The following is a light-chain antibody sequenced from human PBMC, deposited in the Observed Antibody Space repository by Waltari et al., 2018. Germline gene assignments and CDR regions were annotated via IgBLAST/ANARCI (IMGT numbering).Light chain of an antibody. CDR2: KNY. V-gene: IGLV1-47*01. Sequence: QSVLTQPPAASGTPGQRVTISCSGSRSTIGNTLVYWYQQFPGTAPKLLIYKNYERPSGVPDRFSGSRSGTSASLAISGLRSEDEADYYCASWDDRLSGYVFGPGTKVIVL. J-gene: IGLJ1*01. CDR3: ASWDDRLSGYV. CDR1: RSTIGNTL.